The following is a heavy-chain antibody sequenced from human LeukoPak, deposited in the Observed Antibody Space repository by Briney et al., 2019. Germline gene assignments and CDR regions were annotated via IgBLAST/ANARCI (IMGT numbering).Heavy chain of an antibody. CDR2: ISYDGSNK. CDR3: AKAGYSSGWYSVDY. D-gene: IGHD6-19*01. V-gene: IGHV3-30*18. J-gene: IGHJ4*02. Sequence: PGGSLRLSCAASGFTFSSYSMNWVRQAPGKGLEWVAVISYDGSNKYYADSVKGRFTISRDNSNNTVYLQMNGLRAVDTAVYYCAKAGYSSGWYSVDYWGQGTLVTVSS. CDR1: GFTFSSYS.